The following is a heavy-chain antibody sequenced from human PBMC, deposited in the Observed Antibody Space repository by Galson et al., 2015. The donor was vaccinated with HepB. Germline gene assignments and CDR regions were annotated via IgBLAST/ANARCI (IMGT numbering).Heavy chain of an antibody. CDR1: GFTFSSYG. V-gene: IGHV3-30*18. D-gene: IGHD3-10*01. CDR2: ISYDGSNK. Sequence: SLRLSCAASGFTFSSYGMHWVRQAPGKGLEWVAVISYDGSNKYYADSVKGRFTISRDNSKNTLYLQMNSLRAEDTAVYYCAKDSYDSGTQIGSVDPWGQGTLVTVSS. J-gene: IGHJ5*02. CDR3: AKDSYDSGTQIGSVDP.